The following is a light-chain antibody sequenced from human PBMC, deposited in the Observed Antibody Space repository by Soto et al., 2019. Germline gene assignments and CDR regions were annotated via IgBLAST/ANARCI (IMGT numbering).Light chain of an antibody. CDR2: GAS. CDR1: QSVSSN. J-gene: IGKJ1*01. V-gene: IGKV3-15*01. CDR3: QQYYNWPRT. Sequence: EIVMTQSPATLSVSPGERATLSCRASQSVSSNLAWYQQKPGQAPRRLIYGASTRATGIPDRFSGSGSGTEFTLSISSLQSEDFAVYYCQQYYNWPRTFGQGTKVEIK.